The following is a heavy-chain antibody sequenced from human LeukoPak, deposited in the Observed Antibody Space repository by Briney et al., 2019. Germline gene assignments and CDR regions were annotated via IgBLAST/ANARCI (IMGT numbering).Heavy chain of an antibody. J-gene: IGHJ4*02. D-gene: IGHD3-22*01. CDR1: GGSISSSNW. V-gene: IGHV4-4*02. CDR3: ARVAPPYYYDSSGYPIPYFDY. Sequence: PSETLSLTCAVSGGSISSSNWWSWVRQPPGKGLEWIGEIYHSGSTNYNPSLKSRVTISVDKSKNQFSLKLSSVTAADTAVYYCARVAPPYYYDSSGYPIPYFDYWGQGTLVTVSS. CDR2: IYHSGST.